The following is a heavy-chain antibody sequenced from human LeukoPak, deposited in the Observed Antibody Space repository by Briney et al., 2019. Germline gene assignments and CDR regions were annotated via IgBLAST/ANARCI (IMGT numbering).Heavy chain of an antibody. J-gene: IGHJ5*02. CDR2: IYYSGST. CDR1: GGSISSGDYY. CDR3: ARGRNFYGSAFDP. V-gene: IGHV4-30-4*01. D-gene: IGHD3-10*01. Sequence: SSETLSLTCTVSGGSISSGDYYWSWIRQPPGKGLVWIGYIYYSGSTYYNPSLKSRVTISVDTSKNQFSLKLSSVTAADTAVYYCARGRNFYGSAFDPWGQGTLVTVSS.